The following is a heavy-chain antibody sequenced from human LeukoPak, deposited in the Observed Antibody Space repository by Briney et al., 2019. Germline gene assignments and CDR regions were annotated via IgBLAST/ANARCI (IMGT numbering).Heavy chain of an antibody. CDR3: TTTRTSSYIVVVVAATYY. Sequence: GGSLRLSCAASGFTFSSYAMSWVRQAPGKGLEWVSAISGSGGSTYYADSVKGRFTISRDNSKNTLYLQMNSLRAEDTAVYYCTTTRTSSYIVVVVAATYYWGQGTLVTVSS. CDR1: GFTFSSYA. J-gene: IGHJ4*02. CDR2: ISGSGGST. V-gene: IGHV3-23*01. D-gene: IGHD2-15*01.